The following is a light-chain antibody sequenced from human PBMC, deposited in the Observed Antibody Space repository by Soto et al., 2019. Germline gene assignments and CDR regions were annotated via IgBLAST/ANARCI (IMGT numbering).Light chain of an antibody. CDR3: SSYTSSSTLVV. V-gene: IGLV2-14*01. CDR2: DVS. CDR1: SSDVGGYNY. J-gene: IGLJ2*01. Sequence: QSALTQPASVSGSPGQSITISCTGTSSDVGGYNYVSWYQQHPGKAPKLMIYDVSNRPSGVSNRFSGSKSGNTASLTISGLQAEDEADYYVSSYTSSSTLVVFGGGTPRTVL.